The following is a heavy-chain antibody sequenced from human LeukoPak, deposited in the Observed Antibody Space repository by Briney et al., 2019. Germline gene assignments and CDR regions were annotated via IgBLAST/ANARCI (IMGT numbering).Heavy chain of an antibody. J-gene: IGHJ3*02. CDR2: ISGSGGST. CDR3: ARDSFGPDAFDI. Sequence: GGSLRLSCAASGFTFSSYSMNWVRQAPGKGLEWVSAISGSGGSTNYADSVKGRFTISRDNSKNTLYLQMNSLRAEDTAVYYCARDSFGPDAFDIWGQGTMVTVSS. D-gene: IGHD3-10*01. CDR1: GFTFSSYS. V-gene: IGHV3-23*01.